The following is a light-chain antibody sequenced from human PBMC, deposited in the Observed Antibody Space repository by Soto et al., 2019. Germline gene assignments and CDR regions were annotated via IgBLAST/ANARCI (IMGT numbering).Light chain of an antibody. CDR3: SSYAGSSNV. Sequence: QSALTQPPSASGSPGQSVAIPCTGTSSDAGGYNYVSWYQQHPGKAPKLMIYEVNKRPSGVPDRSSGSKSGNTASLTVSGLQAEDEADYYCSSYAGSSNVFGTGTKVTVL. CDR2: EVN. J-gene: IGLJ1*01. CDR1: SSDAGGYNY. V-gene: IGLV2-8*01.